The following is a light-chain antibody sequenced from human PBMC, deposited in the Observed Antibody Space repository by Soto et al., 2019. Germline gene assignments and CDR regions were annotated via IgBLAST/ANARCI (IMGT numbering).Light chain of an antibody. CDR1: SSDVGGYDH. Sequence: QSALTQPASVSGSPGQSITISCTGTSSDVGGYDHVSWYQQHPGKAPKLIIYDVNIRPSGVSNRLSGSKSGNTASLAVSGLQAEDEADYYCSSYTSRDTLVFGGGIKVTVL. V-gene: IGLV2-14*03. CDR2: DVN. J-gene: IGLJ3*02. CDR3: SSYTSRDTLV.